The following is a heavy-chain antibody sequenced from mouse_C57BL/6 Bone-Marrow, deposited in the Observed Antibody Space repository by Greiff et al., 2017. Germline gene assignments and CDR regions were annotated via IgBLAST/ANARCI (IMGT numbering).Heavy chain of an antibody. Sequence: VQRVESGPGLVAPSQSLSITCTVSGFSLTSYGVDWVRQPSGKGLEWLGVIWGGGSTNYNSALMSRLSISKDNSKSQVFLKMNSLQTDDTAMYYCAKHSYDYGSSYGYAMDYWGQGTSVTVSS. D-gene: IGHD1-1*01. CDR1: GFSLTSYG. CDR3: AKHSYDYGSSYGYAMDY. CDR2: IWGGGST. J-gene: IGHJ4*01. V-gene: IGHV2-9*01.